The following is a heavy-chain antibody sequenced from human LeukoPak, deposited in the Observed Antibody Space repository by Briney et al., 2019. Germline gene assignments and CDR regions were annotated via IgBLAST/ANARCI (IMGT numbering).Heavy chain of an antibody. CDR3: AREFSSGWLDY. CDR2: INHSGST. Sequence: SETLSLTCAVYGGSFSGFYWSWIRQPPGKGLEWIGKINHSGSTNYSPSLKSRVTISLDTSKNQFSLKLSSVTAADTAVYYCAREFSSGWLDYWGQGTLVTVSS. D-gene: IGHD6-19*01. J-gene: IGHJ4*02. CDR1: GGSFSGFY. V-gene: IGHV4-34*01.